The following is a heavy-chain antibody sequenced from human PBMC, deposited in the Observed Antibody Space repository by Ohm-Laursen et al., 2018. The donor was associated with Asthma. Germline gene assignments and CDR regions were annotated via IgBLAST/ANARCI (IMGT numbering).Heavy chain of an antibody. CDR3: AKDLWADYGGDSSDY. CDR1: GFTFSSYA. V-gene: IGHV3-23*01. Sequence: GSLRLSCAASGFTFSSYAMSWVRQAPGKGLEWVSAISGSGGSTYYADSVKGRFTISRDNSKNTLYLQMNSLRAEDTAVYYCAKDLWADYGGDSSDYWGQGTLVTVSS. CDR2: ISGSGGST. D-gene: IGHD4-23*01. J-gene: IGHJ4*02.